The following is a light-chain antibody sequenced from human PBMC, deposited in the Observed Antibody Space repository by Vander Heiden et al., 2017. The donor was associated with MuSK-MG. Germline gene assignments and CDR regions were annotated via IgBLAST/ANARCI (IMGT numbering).Light chain of an antibody. CDR2: GAS. CDR1: QSVSSN. CDR3: HQDNNWPPWT. J-gene: IGKJ1*01. V-gene: IGKV3-15*01. Sequence: EPVMTQSPATLSVSPGETATLSCRASQSVSSNLAWFQQRPGQAPRLLIYGASTRATDIPARFSGSGSGTEFTLTISSLQSEDFAVYYCHQDNNWPPWTFGQGTKVEMK.